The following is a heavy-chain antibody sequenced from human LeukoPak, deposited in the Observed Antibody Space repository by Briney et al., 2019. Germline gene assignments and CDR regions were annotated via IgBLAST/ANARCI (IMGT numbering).Heavy chain of an antibody. Sequence: GGSLRLSCAASGFTFSSYSMNWVRQAPGKGLEWVSSISSSSSYIYYADSVKGRFTISRDNAKNSLYLQKNSLRAEDTAVYYCARDIGELPFDYWGQGTLVTVSS. D-gene: IGHD1-26*01. CDR3: ARDIGELPFDY. J-gene: IGHJ4*02. CDR2: ISSSSSYI. V-gene: IGHV3-21*01. CDR1: GFTFSSYS.